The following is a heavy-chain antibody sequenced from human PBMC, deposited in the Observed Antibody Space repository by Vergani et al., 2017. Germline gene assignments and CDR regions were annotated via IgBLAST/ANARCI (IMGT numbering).Heavy chain of an antibody. V-gene: IGHV3-33*01. CDR2: IWYDGSNK. D-gene: IGHD3-10*01. J-gene: IGHJ4*02. CDR3: ARDRGQSGDY. Sequence: QVQLVESGGGVVQPGRSLRLSCAASGFTFSSYCMHWVRQAPGKGLEWVAVIWYDGSNKYYADSVKGRFTISRDNSKNTLYLQMNSLGAEDTAVYYCARDRGQSGDYWGQGTLVTVSS. CDR1: GFTFSSYC.